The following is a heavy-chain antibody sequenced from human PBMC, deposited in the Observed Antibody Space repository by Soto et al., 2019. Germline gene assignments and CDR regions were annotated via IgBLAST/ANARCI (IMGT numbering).Heavy chain of an antibody. D-gene: IGHD3-3*01. CDR1: GGSISSYY. V-gene: IGHV4-59*01. CDR3: ARVPYYDFWSGPLPYFDY. CDR2: IYYSGST. J-gene: IGHJ4*02. Sequence: PSETLSLTCTVSGGSISSYYWSWIRQPPGKGLEWIGYIYYSGSTNYNPSLKSRVTISVDTSKNQFSLKLGSVTAADTAVYYCARVPYYDFWSGPLPYFDYWGQGTLVTVSS.